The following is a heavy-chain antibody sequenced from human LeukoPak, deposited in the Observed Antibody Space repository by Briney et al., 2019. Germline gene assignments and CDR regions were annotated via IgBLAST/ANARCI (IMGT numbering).Heavy chain of an antibody. CDR2: IIPIFGTA. V-gene: IGHV1-69*13. Sequence: GASVKVPCKASGGTFSSYAISWVRQAPGQGLEWMGGIIPIFGTANYAQKFQGRVTITADESTSTAYMELSSLRSEDTAVYYCARDGRDGYNQPGFDYWGQGTLVTVSS. CDR1: GGTFSSYA. D-gene: IGHD5-24*01. CDR3: ARDGRDGYNQPGFDY. J-gene: IGHJ4*02.